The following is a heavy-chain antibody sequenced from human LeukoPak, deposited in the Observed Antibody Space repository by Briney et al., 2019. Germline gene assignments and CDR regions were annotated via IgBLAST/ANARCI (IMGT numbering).Heavy chain of an antibody. CDR1: GYTFTGYY. D-gene: IGHD5-18*01. CDR3: AREPTADTAIVDY. CDR2: INPNSGGT. V-gene: IGHV1-2*02. Sequence: ASVKVSCKASGYTFTGYYMHWVRQAPGRGLEWMGWINPNSGGTNYAQKFQGRVTMTRDTSISTAYMELSRLRSDDTAVYYCAREPTADTAIVDYWGQGTLVTVSS. J-gene: IGHJ4*02.